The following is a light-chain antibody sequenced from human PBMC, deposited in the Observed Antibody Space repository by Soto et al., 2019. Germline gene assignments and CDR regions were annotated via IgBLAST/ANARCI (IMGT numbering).Light chain of an antibody. CDR3: QQYYSTPRT. Sequence: DIVMTQSPDSLAVSLGETATINCKSSQSVLYRSINKNYLAWYQQKPGQPPKLLIYWASTRESGVPDRFSGSESGTDFTLTISSLQAEDVAVYYCQQYYSTPRTFGQGTKADIK. CDR2: WAS. CDR1: QSVLYRSINKNY. V-gene: IGKV4-1*01. J-gene: IGKJ1*01.